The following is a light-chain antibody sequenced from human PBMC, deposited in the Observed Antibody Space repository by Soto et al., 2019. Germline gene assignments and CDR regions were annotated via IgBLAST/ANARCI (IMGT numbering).Light chain of an antibody. CDR1: QSVSIL. Sequence: EIVMTQSPATLSVSPGERATLSCRASQSVSILLAWYQQKPGQAPRLLIHDASNRATGIPARFSGSGSGTDFTLTISSLEPEDFAVYYCQQRSNWPPITFGQGTRLEIK. CDR2: DAS. CDR3: QQRSNWPPIT. J-gene: IGKJ5*01. V-gene: IGKV3-11*01.